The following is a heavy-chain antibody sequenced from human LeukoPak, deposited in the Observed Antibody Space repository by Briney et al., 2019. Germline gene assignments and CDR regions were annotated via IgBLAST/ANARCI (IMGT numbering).Heavy chain of an antibody. CDR2: ISSDGRHI. CDR1: GFIFSSYA. CDR3: ASCGGTCSLPSTSAMDV. Sequence: GGSLRLSCAASGFIFSSYALHWVRQAPGKGLEWVAVISSDGRHIFYADSVKGRFTISRDNSKNTLYLQMNSLRAEDTALYLCASCGGTCSLPSTSAMDVWGQGTTVTVS. D-gene: IGHD2-21*01. V-gene: IGHV3-30*04. J-gene: IGHJ6*02.